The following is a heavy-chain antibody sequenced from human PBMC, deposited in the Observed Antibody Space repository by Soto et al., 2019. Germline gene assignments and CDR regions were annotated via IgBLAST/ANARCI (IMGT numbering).Heavy chain of an antibody. CDR1: GFTFTSYA. Sequence: PGESLRLSCAASGFTFTSYAMSWVSQAPGEGLEWVSAISGSGGSTYYRDSVKGRITISRDNSKSTLYLQMNSLRAEDTAIYYCAKSLVAASHYYGMDVWGQGTTVTVSS. CDR2: ISGSGGST. V-gene: IGHV3-23*01. D-gene: IGHD6-6*01. J-gene: IGHJ6*02. CDR3: AKSLVAASHYYGMDV.